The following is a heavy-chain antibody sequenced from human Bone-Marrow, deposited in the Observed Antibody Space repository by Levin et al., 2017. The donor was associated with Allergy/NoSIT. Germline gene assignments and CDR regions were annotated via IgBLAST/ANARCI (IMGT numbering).Heavy chain of an antibody. CDR2: ISYDGRNE. J-gene: IGHJ3*02. Sequence: GESLKISCAASGFTFSSYGIHWVRQAPGKGLEWVAVISYDGRNEYYADSVKGRFTISRDNSKNTLYLQMNSLSAEDTAVYYCAKEIFGSPTPHDTFDIWGQGTMVTVSA. V-gene: IGHV3-30*18. D-gene: IGHD1-26*01. CDR1: GFTFSSYG. CDR3: AKEIFGSPTPHDTFDI.